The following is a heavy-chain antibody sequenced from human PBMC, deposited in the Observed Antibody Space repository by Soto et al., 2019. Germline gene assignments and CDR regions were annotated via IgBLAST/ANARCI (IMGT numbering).Heavy chain of an antibody. J-gene: IGHJ4*02. V-gene: IGHV4-59*01. CDR2: SYYSGST. CDR1: GGSISSYY. CDR3: ARGGDYGSRLFDY. D-gene: IGHD2-21*02. Sequence: SETLSLTCTVSGGSISSYYWSWIRQPPGKGLEWIGYSYYSGSTNYNPSLKSRVTISVDTSKNQFSLKLSSVTAADTAVYYCARGGDYGSRLFDYWGQGTLVTVSS.